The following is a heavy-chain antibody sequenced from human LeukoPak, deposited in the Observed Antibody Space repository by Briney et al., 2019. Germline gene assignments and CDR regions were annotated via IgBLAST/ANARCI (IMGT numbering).Heavy chain of an antibody. V-gene: IGHV3-7*01. CDR2: IKQDGSEK. CDR1: GFTFSSYW. CDR3: ARVGCSSTSCYYYYYMDV. J-gene: IGHJ6*03. D-gene: IGHD2-2*01. Sequence: GGSLRLSCAASGFTFSSYWISWVRQAPGKGLEWVANIKQDGSEKYYVDSVKGRFTISRDNAKNSLYLQMNSLRAEDTAVYYCARVGCSSTSCYYYYYMDVWGKGTTVTVSS.